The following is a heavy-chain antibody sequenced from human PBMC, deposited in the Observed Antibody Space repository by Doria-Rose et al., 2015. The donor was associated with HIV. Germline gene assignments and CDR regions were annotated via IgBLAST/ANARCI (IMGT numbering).Heavy chain of an antibody. CDR2: IYYSGST. D-gene: IGHD1-26*01. CDR1: CGSISRGGYY. Sequence: VACGSISRGGYYWPCIRHHPGKFLEWIGYIYYSGSTYYNPSLKSRVTISVDTSKNQFPLKLSSVTAADTAVYYCARDSGSYNFDYWGQGTRVTVSS. CDR3: ARDSGSYNFDY. V-gene: IGHV4-31*02. J-gene: IGHJ4*02.